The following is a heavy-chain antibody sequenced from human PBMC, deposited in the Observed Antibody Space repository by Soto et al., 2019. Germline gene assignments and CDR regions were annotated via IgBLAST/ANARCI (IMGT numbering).Heavy chain of an antibody. Sequence: PSETLSLTCTVSGGSVSSGSYYWSWIRQPPGKGLEWIGYIYYSGSTNYNPSLKSRVTISVDTSKNQFSLKLSSVTAADTAVYYCAREEFDYDILTGYDHYYYGMDVWGQRTTVTVSS. CDR2: IYYSGST. V-gene: IGHV4-61*01. CDR3: AREEFDYDILTGYDHYYYGMDV. CDR1: GGSVSSGSYY. D-gene: IGHD3-9*01. J-gene: IGHJ6*02.